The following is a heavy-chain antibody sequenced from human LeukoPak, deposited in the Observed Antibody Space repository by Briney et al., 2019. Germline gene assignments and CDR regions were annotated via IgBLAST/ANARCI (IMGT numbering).Heavy chain of an antibody. CDR2: IKTKSEGGTT. Sequence: PGGSLRLSCAASGFTFSSAWMSWVRQAPGKGLEWVGRIKTKSEGGTTDYAAPVKGRFTISRDDSKNTLHLQVNSLKTEDTAVYYCTTINIVATNDYWGQGTLVTVSS. CDR1: GFTFSSAW. V-gene: IGHV3-15*01. CDR3: TTINIVATNDY. D-gene: IGHD5-12*01. J-gene: IGHJ4*02.